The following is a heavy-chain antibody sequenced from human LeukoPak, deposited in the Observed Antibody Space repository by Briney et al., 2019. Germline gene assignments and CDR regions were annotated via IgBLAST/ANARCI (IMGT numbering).Heavy chain of an antibody. V-gene: IGHV1-2*02. Sequence: GASVTVSFTASGYTFTVYYMHWVRQAPGQGLEWMGWINPKSGGTNYAQKFQGRVTMTRDTSINTAYMDLSSLRSDDTAVYYCARDRAILAMDYEFDYWGQGTLVTVSS. D-gene: IGHD3-16*01. CDR3: ARDRAILAMDYEFDY. CDR2: INPKSGGT. J-gene: IGHJ4*02. CDR1: GYTFTVYY.